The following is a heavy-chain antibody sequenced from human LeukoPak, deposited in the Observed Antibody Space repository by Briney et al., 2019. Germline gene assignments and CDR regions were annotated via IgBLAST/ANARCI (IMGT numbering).Heavy chain of an antibody. V-gene: IGHV3-23*01. D-gene: IGHD3-10*01. Sequence: PGGSLRLSCAASGFTFSSYAMSWVRQAPGKGLEWVSAIPGSGGSTYYAESVKGRFSISRDNSNNTLYLQMNSLRAEDTAVYYCAKAPAVGYYGSGSYYFDYWGQGTLVTVSS. CDR1: GFTFSSYA. CDR2: IPGSGGST. J-gene: IGHJ4*02. CDR3: AKAPAVGYYGSGSYYFDY.